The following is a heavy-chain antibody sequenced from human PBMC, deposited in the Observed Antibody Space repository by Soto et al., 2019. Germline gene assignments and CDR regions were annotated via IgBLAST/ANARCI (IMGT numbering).Heavy chain of an antibody. Sequence: GGSLRLSCAASGFTVSSNYMSWVRQAPGKGLEWVSVIYSGGSTYYADSVKGRFTISRDNSKNTLYLQMNSLRAEDTAVYYCARQYSSSSSYYYYMDVWGKGTTVTVSS. CDR2: IYSGGST. CDR1: GFTVSSNY. V-gene: IGHV3-66*04. J-gene: IGHJ6*03. D-gene: IGHD6-6*01. CDR3: ARQYSSSSSYYYYMDV.